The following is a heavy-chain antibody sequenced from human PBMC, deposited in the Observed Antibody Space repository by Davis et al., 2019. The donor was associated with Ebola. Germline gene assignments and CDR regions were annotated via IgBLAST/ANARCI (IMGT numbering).Heavy chain of an antibody. D-gene: IGHD3-9*01. CDR2: IYYSGST. CDR1: GGSISSYY. CDR3: ARVYYDILTGYTPFDY. V-gene: IGHV4-59*08. Sequence: MPSETLSLTCTVSGGSISSYYWSWIRQPPGKGLEWIGYIYYSGSTNYNPSLKSRVTISVDTSKNQFSLKLSSVTAADTAVYYCARVYYDILTGYTPFDYWGQGTLVTVSS. J-gene: IGHJ4*02.